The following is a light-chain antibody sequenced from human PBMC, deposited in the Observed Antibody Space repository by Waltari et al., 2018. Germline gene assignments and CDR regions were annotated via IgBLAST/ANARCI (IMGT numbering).Light chain of an antibody. CDR3: QQRYRWVT. Sequence: EIWLTQAPADLSLSPGARATPPARASQSISTYLAWYQQKPGQPPRLLIYDASRRATGISARFSGSGSGTDFTLTISSLEPEDFAVYYCQQRYRWVTFGQGTRLEIK. CDR1: QSISTY. CDR2: DAS. V-gene: IGKV3-11*01. J-gene: IGKJ5*01.